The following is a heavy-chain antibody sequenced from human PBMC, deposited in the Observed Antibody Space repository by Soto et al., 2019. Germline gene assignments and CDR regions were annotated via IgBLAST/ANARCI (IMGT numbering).Heavy chain of an antibody. J-gene: IGHJ4*02. Sequence: PGGSLRLSCAASGFTFSGSAMHWVRQASGKGLEWVGRIRSKANSYATAYAASVKGRFTISRDDSKNTAYLQMNSLKTEDTAVYYWTRPPYDYVWGSYRDTGRGRYWGQGT. CDR3: TRPPYDYVWGSYRDTGRGRY. CDR2: IRSKANSYAT. CDR1: GFTFSGSA. V-gene: IGHV3-73*01. D-gene: IGHD3-16*02.